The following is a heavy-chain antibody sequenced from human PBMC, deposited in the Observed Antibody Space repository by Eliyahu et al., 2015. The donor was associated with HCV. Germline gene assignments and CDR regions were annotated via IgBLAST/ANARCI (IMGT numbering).Heavy chain of an antibody. V-gene: IGHV3-23*01. Sequence: EVLLLESGGGLVQPGGSLRXSCAASGFTFXSYGMSWVRQAPGKGLQWVSAILGSGSNTYYADSVKGRFTISRDNSKNTLYLQMSTLRAEDTAVYYCAKDFRSPYYYYTVDVWGQGTTVTVSS. CDR3: AKDFRSPYYYYTVDV. D-gene: IGHD3-3*01. CDR1: GFTFXSYG. J-gene: IGHJ6*02. CDR2: ILGSGSNT.